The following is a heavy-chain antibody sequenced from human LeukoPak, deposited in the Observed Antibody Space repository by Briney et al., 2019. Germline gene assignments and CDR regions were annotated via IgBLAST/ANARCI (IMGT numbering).Heavy chain of an antibody. CDR3: ARAIVVVPAASIYYYYGMDV. Sequence: SETLSLTCAVYGGSFSGYYWSWLRQPPGKGLEWIGEINHSGSTNYNPSLKSRVTISVDTSKNQFSLKLSSVTAADTAVYYCARAIVVVPAASIYYYYGMDVWGQGTTVTVSS. D-gene: IGHD2-2*01. CDR2: INHSGST. J-gene: IGHJ6*02. V-gene: IGHV4-34*01. CDR1: GGSFSGYY.